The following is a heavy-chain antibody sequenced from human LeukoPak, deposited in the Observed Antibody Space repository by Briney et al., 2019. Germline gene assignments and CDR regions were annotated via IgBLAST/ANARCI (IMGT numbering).Heavy chain of an antibody. CDR3: AIGTRVVVPRPLYYFDY. CDR2: ISGSGGST. Sequence: LPGGSLRLSCAASGFTFSSYAMSWARQAPGKGLEWVSAISGSGGSTYYADSVKGRFTISRDNSKNTLYLQMNSLRAEDTAVYYCAIGTRVVVPRPLYYFDYWGQGTLVTVSS. CDR1: GFTFSSYA. V-gene: IGHV3-23*01. D-gene: IGHD2-2*01. J-gene: IGHJ4*02.